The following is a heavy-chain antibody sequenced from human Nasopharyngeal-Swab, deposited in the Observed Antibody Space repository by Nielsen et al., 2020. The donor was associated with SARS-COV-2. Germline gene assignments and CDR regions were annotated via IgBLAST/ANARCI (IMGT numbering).Heavy chain of an antibody. CDR3: ARGEGPLGYFDY. V-gene: IGHV1-69*01. D-gene: IGHD6-13*01. Sequence: WVRQAPGQGLEWMGGIIPIFGTANYAQKFQGRVTITADESTSTAYMELSSLRSEDTAVHYCARGEGPLGYFDYWGQGTLVTVSS. J-gene: IGHJ4*02. CDR2: IIPIFGTA.